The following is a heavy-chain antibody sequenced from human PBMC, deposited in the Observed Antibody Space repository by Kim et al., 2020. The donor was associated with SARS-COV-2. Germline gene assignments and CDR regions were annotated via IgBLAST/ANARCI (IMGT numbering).Heavy chain of an antibody. CDR1: GFTFSSYA. Sequence: GGSLRLSCAASGFTFSSYAMNWVRQAPGKGLEWVSTISCGGGSTYYVDSVRGRFTISRDNSKNTLYLQMNSLRAEDTAVYYCATYQRTAAPDYWGQGTLVTVSS. D-gene: IGHD6-13*01. J-gene: IGHJ4*02. CDR2: ISCGGGST. V-gene: IGHV3-23*01. CDR3: ATYQRTAAPDY.